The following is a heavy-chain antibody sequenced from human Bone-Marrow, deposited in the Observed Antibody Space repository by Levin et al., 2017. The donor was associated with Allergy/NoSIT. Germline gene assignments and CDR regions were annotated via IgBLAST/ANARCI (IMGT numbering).Heavy chain of an antibody. CDR2: ISSSSNTI. J-gene: IGHJ4*02. CDR1: GFTFSTLG. CDR3: ARIVRDDLLTASYKFPPRTPRYDH. Sequence: GGSLRLSCAASGFTFSTLGMNWVRQAPGKGLEWVSYISSSSNTIYYADSVKGRFTISRDNAKNSLYLQMNSLRAEDTAVYYCARIVRDDLLTASYKFPPRTPRYDHWSQGTLVTVSS. D-gene: IGHD3-9*01. V-gene: IGHV3-48*01.